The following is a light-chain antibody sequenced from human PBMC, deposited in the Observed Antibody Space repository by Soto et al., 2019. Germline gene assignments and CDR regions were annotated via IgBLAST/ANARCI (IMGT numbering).Light chain of an antibody. CDR2: DVS. CDR3: SSYTSTSTYV. J-gene: IGLJ1*01. V-gene: IGLV2-14*01. CDR1: SSDVCGYNY. Sequence: QSALTQPASVSGSPGQSITISCTGTSSDVCGYNYVSWYQQHPGKAPKLMIYDVSNRPSGFSNRFSGSKSGNTASLTISGLQAEDEADYHCSSYTSTSTYVFGTGTKVTVL.